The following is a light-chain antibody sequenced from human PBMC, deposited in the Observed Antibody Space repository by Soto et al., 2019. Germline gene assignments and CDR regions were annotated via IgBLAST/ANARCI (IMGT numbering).Light chain of an antibody. CDR3: QQRSNWPGIT. Sequence: EIVLTQSPATLSLSPGERDTLSCRASQSVSSYLAWYQQKPGQAPRLLIYDASNRATGIPARFSGSGSGTDFTLTISSLEPEDFAFYYCQQRSNWPGITFGQGTRLEIK. V-gene: IGKV3-11*01. J-gene: IGKJ5*01. CDR2: DAS. CDR1: QSVSSY.